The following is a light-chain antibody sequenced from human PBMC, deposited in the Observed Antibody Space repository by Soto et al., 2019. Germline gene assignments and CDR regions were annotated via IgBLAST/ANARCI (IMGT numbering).Light chain of an antibody. Sequence: QSALTQPASVSGSPGQSITISCTGTSSDVGSYDLVSWYQQPPGKAPKLMIYEDTKRPSGISTRFSGSKSGNAASLTISGLQDADEDDYYCCSSAGSGTFVFGTGTKLTVL. V-gene: IGLV2-23*01. J-gene: IGLJ1*01. CDR3: CSSAGSGTFV. CDR2: EDT. CDR1: SSDVGSYDL.